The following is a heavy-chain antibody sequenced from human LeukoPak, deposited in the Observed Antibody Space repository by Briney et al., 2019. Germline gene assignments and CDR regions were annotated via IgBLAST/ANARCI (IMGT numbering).Heavy chain of an antibody. CDR1: GFTFSNYA. D-gene: IGHD3-22*01. CDR3: ARHYDDSRGLAAFDI. CDR2: ISATGDVT. Sequence: GGSLRLSCVASGFTFSNYAKSWVRRAPGTGLEWVSAISATGDVTYYADSVKGRFTISRDNSKNTVYLQMNSLRAKDTALYYCARHYDDSRGLAAFDIWGQGTMVTVSS. J-gene: IGHJ3*02. V-gene: IGHV3-23*01.